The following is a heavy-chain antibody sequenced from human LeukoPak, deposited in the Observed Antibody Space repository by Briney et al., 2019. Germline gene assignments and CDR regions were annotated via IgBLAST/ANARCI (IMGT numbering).Heavy chain of an antibody. V-gene: IGHV1-46*01. CDR1: GYTFTSYY. CDR3: ARAGGGGIARGRCLFDP. J-gene: IGHJ5*02. Sequence: ASVKVSCKASGYTFTSYYIQWVRQAPGQGLEWMGIINPSGGSTSYAQKFQGRVTMTRDTSTSTVYMELSSLRSEDTAVYYCARAGGGGIARGRCLFDPWGQGTLVTVSS. CDR2: INPSGGST. D-gene: IGHD6-13*01.